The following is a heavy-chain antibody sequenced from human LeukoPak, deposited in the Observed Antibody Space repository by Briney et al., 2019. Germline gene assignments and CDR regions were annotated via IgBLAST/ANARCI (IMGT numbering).Heavy chain of an antibody. CDR3: ARGIAAAGTGY. J-gene: IGHJ4*02. CDR2: IYYSGST. D-gene: IGHD6-13*01. Sequence: SETLSLTCTVSGGSISSGGYYWSWIRQHPGKGPEWIGYIYYSGSTYYNPSLKSRVTISVDTSKNQFSLKLSSVTAADTAVYYCARGIAAAGTGYWGQGTLVTVSS. CDR1: GGSISSGGYY. V-gene: IGHV4-31*03.